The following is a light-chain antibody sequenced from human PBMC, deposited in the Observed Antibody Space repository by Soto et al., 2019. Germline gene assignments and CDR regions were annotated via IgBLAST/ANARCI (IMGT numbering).Light chain of an antibody. CDR1: ENINIW. V-gene: IGKV1-5*01. CDR3: HQSNRYSRA. Sequence: IQMTQSPSTLSASVGDRVTITCRASENINIWLAWYEQKPGKAPKLLIYDASSLQSGVPSRFRGTTSGTQFPLTISRLQPHDFATYYCHQSNRYSRAFGGGTKVEIK. CDR2: DAS. J-gene: IGKJ4*01.